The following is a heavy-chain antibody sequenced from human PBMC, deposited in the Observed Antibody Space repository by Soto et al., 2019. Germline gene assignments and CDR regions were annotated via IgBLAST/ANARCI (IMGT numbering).Heavy chain of an antibody. CDR1: GGTFSSYA. CDR3: ASGGVSGSPENYYGMDV. D-gene: IGHD1-26*01. J-gene: IGHJ6*02. CDR2: IIPIFGTA. Sequence: QVQLVQSGAEVKKPESSVKVSCKASGGTFSSYAISWVRQAPGQGLEWMGGIIPIFGTANYAQKFQGRVTITADESTSTAYMELSSLRSEDTAVYYCASGGVSGSPENYYGMDVWGQGTTVTVSS. V-gene: IGHV1-69*12.